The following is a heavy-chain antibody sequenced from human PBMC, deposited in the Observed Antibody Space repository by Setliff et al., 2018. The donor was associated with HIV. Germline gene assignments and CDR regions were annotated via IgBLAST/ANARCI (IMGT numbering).Heavy chain of an antibody. CDR2: IYWNNNK. D-gene: IGHD1-1*01. CDR3: AYSGRQLRGPYFDF. V-gene: IGHV2-5*01. CDR1: GLSLSSSGVG. Sequence: SGPTLVNPTQTLTLTCTFSGLSLSSSGVGVGWIRQSPGKALEWLAFIYWNNNKHYSTSLKSRLTVTKDTSKNRVVCTLTNMDPVDTATYYCAYSGRQLRGPYFDFWGQGTPVTGSS. J-gene: IGHJ4*02.